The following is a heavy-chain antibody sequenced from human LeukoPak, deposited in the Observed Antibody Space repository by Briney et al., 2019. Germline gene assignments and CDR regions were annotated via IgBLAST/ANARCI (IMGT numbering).Heavy chain of an antibody. J-gene: IGHJ3*02. CDR3: TGDLGGVRDDAFDI. CDR1: GGTFSSYA. CDR2: IIPIFGTA. D-gene: IGHD7-27*01. Sequence: GASVKVSCKASGGTFSSYAISWVRQAPGQGLEWMGGIIPIFGTANYAQKFQGRVTITTDESTSTAYMELSSLRSEDTAVYYCTGDLGGVRDDAFDIWGQGTMVTVSS. V-gene: IGHV1-69*05.